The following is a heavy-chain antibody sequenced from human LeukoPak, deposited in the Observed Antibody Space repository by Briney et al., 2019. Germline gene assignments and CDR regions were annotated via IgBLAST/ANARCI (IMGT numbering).Heavy chain of an antibody. D-gene: IGHD3-10*01. Sequence: PSETLSLTCAVYGGSFSGYYWSRIRQPPGKGLEWIGEINHSGSTNYNPSLKSRVTISVDTSKNQFSLKLSSVTAADTAVYYCARTKGSVLLWFGGTRYFDYWGQGTLVTVSS. CDR3: ARTKGSVLLWFGGTRYFDY. CDR2: INHSGST. V-gene: IGHV4-34*01. J-gene: IGHJ4*02. CDR1: GGSFSGYY.